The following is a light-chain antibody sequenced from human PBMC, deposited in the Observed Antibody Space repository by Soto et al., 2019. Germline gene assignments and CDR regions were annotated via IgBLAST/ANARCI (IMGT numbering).Light chain of an antibody. J-gene: IGLJ1*01. Sequence: QSVLTQSPSASGTPGQRVIISCSGSSSNIGSNTVNWYQQLPGTAPKLLIYSHNQRPSGVPDRVSGSQSGTSASLAISGLQSEDEADYYCATWDDRLDGYVFGSGTKLTVL. V-gene: IGLV1-44*01. CDR3: ATWDDRLDGYV. CDR1: SSNIGSNT. CDR2: SHN.